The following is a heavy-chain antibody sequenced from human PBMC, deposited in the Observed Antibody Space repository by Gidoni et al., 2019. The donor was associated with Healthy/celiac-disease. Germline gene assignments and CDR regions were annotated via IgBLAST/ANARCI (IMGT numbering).Heavy chain of an antibody. D-gene: IGHD3-3*01. J-gene: IGHJ6*02. V-gene: IGHV3-33*01. CDR1: GFTFSSYG. Sequence: QVQLVESGGGVVQPGRSLRLSCAASGFTFSSYGMHWVRQAPGKGLEWVAVIWYDGSNKYYADSVKGRFTISRDNSKNTLYLQMNSLRAEDTAVYYCARDPYDFWSGYYHEATNYYYGMDVWGQGTTVTVSS. CDR3: ARDPYDFWSGYYHEATNYYYGMDV. CDR2: IWYDGSNK.